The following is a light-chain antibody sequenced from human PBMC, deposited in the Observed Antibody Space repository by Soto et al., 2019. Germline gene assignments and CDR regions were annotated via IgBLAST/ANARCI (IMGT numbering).Light chain of an antibody. CDR3: QHRHSWPRT. CDR2: NAS. CDR1: KSVSRT. V-gene: IGKV3-11*01. Sequence: EIVLTQSPDILSLSPGERATLSCRASKSVSRTLVWYQQKPGQAPRLLIYNASNRATDIPVRFSGSGSGTDFTLTISGLAPEDFAFYYCQHRHSWPRTFGQGSRVEI. J-gene: IGKJ1*01.